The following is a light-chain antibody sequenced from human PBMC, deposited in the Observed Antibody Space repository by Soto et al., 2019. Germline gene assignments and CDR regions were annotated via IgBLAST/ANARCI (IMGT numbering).Light chain of an antibody. CDR1: SSDVGGYNY. J-gene: IGLJ1*01. Sequence: QSVLTQPPSASGSPGQSVAISCTGTSSDVGGYNYVSWYQQHPGKAPKLIIYEVTKRPSGVPDRFSGSKSDNTASLTVSGLQPEDEADYYCGSYAGRNTFGVFGTGTKLTVL. V-gene: IGLV2-8*01. CDR3: GSYAGRNTFGV. CDR2: EVT.